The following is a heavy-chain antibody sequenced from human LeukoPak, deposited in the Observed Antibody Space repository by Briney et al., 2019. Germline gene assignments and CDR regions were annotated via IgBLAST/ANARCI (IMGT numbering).Heavy chain of an antibody. Sequence: GRSLRLSCAASGFTFSRDGIHWVRQAPGKGLEWVAVISNDETNKYYTDSVKGRFTISRDNSKNMVYLQMNSLRVEDTAIYYCAKEGQRGSYGVYDDYHWGQGTLVTVSS. CDR1: GFTFSRDG. CDR2: ISNDETNK. V-gene: IGHV3-30*18. CDR3: AKEGQRGSYGVYDDYH. J-gene: IGHJ5*02. D-gene: IGHD5/OR15-5a*01.